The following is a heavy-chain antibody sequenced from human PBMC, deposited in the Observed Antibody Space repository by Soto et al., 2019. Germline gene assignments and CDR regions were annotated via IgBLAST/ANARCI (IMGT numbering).Heavy chain of an antibody. CDR2: ISGSGSST. CDR3: AKAWGIDY. Sequence: EVQLLESGGGLVEPGWSRRLSCAASGFTFSSYTMSWVRQAPGKGLEWVSTISGSGSSTYSADSVKGRFTISRDNSKNTLYLQMNSLRVEDTAIYYCAKAWGIDYWGQGTLVTVSS. V-gene: IGHV3-23*01. D-gene: IGHD7-27*01. J-gene: IGHJ4*02. CDR1: GFTFSSYT.